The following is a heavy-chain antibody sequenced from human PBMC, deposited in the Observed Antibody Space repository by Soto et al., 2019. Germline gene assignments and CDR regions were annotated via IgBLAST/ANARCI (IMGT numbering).Heavy chain of an antibody. CDR1: GYTFTSYD. CDR3: ARGRPTVTHMDV. Sequence: ASVKVSCKASGYTFTSYDINWVRQATGQGLEWMGWMNPNSGNTGYAQKFQGRVTMTRNTSISTAYMELSSLRSEDTAVYYCARGRPTVTHMDVWGKGTTVTVSS. D-gene: IGHD4-17*01. V-gene: IGHV1-8*01. J-gene: IGHJ6*04. CDR2: MNPNSGNT.